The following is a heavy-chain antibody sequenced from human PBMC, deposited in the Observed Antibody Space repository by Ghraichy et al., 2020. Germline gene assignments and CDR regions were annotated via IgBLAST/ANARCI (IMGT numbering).Heavy chain of an antibody. Sequence: LSLTCAASGFTFRSYEMNWVRQAPGKGLEWVAYISSGGDTIYYADSVKGRFTISRDNAENSLFLHMNSLRAEDTAVYYCPRGGNYGGTSFYYFKHWGPGTLVTVSS. CDR1: GFTFRSYE. D-gene: IGHD4-23*01. V-gene: IGHV3-48*03. J-gene: IGHJ1*01. CDR2: ISSGGDTI. CDR3: PRGGNYGGTSFYYFKH.